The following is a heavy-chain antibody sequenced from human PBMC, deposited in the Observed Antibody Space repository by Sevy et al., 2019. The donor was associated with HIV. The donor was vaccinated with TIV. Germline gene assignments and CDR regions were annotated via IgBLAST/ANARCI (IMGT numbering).Heavy chain of an antibody. D-gene: IGHD1-1*01. J-gene: IGHJ4*02. CDR1: GFTVSSNY. CDR3: ARVRFGLEPDFDD. Sequence: GGSLRLSCAASGFTVSSNYMSWVRQAPGKGLEWVSVIYSGGSTYYADSVKGRLTISRDNSKNTLYLQMNSLRAEDTAVYYCARVRFGLEPDFDDWGQGTLVTVSS. CDR2: IYSGGST. V-gene: IGHV3-53*01.